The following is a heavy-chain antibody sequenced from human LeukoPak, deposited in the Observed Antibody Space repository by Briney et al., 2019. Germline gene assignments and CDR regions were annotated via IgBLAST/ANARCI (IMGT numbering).Heavy chain of an antibody. D-gene: IGHD3-22*01. CDR2: INHSGST. V-gene: IGHV4-34*01. CDR3: ARLRSELGYYYDSSGYYDY. Sequence: PSETLSLTCAVYGGSFSGYYWSWLRQPPGKGLEWIGEINHSGSTNYNPSLKSRVTISVDTSKNQFSLKLRSVTAADTAVYYCARLRSELGYYYDSSGYYDYWGQGTLVTVSS. CDR1: GGSFSGYY. J-gene: IGHJ4*02.